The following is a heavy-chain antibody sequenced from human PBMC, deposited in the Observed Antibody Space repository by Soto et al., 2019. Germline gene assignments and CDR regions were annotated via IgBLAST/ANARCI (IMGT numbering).Heavy chain of an antibody. Sequence: PSETLSLTCPVSRGFFNNHFRSWHQQPPGKGLEWIGYMYYSGSTNYDPSLKSRGTISVDTSKNQFSLKLSSVTAADTAVYYCARAGAATLSDYWGQGTPVT. V-gene: IGHV4-59*11. CDR3: ARAGAATLSDY. J-gene: IGHJ4*02. D-gene: IGHD2-15*01. CDR2: MYYSGST. CDR1: RGFFNNHF.